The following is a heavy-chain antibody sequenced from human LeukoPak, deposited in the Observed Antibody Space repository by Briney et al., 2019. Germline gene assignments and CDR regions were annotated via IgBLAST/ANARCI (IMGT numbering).Heavy chain of an antibody. J-gene: IGHJ3*02. V-gene: IGHV4-34*01. CDR3: ARVGTYSSGREAFDI. CDR2: INHSGST. Sequence: SETLSLTCAVYGGSFSGYYWSWSRQSPGKGLEWIGEINHSGSTNYNPSLKSRVTISVDTSKNQFSLKLSSVTAADTAVYYCARVGTYSSGREAFDIWGQGTMVTVSA. D-gene: IGHD6-19*01. CDR1: GGSFSGYY.